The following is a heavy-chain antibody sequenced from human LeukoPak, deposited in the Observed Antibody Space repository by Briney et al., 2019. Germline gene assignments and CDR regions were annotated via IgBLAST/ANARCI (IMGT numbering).Heavy chain of an antibody. CDR3: AGRRRVVAIDY. J-gene: IGHJ4*02. D-gene: IGHD5-12*01. CDR2: INHSGST. V-gene: IGHV4-34*01. Sequence: PSETLSLTCAVYGGSFSGYYWSWIRQPPGKGLEWIGEINHSGSTNYNPSLKSRVTISVDTSKNQFSLKLSSVTAAHTAVYYCAGRRRVVAIDYWGQGTLVTVSS. CDR1: GGSFSGYY.